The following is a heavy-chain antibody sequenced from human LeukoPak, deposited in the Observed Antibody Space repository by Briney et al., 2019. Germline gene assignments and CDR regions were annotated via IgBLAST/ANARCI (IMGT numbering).Heavy chain of an antibody. V-gene: IGHV3-23*01. CDR2: ISGSGGST. J-gene: IGHJ5*02. Sequence: GGPLRLSCAASGFTFSSYAMTWVRQAPGKGLEWVSTISGSGGSTYYADSVKGRFTISRDNSKNTLYLQMNSLRAEDTAVYYCAKDEYCSGGSCYSLPNNWFDPWGQGTLVTVSS. D-gene: IGHD2-15*01. CDR3: AKDEYCSGGSCYSLPNNWFDP. CDR1: GFTFSSYA.